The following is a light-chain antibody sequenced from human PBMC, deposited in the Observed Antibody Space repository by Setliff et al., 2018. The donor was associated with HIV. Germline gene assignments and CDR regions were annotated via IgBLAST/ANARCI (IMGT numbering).Light chain of an antibody. V-gene: IGLV1-51*02. CDR1: GSNIENNY. Sequence: QSVLTQPPSVSAAPGQKVTISCSGSGSNIENNYVSWYQQLPGTAPKLLIYENYKRPSGISDRFSGSKSGTSATLDITGLQTGDEADYYYGAWDSSLSAGCVFGTGTKVTVL. CDR2: ENY. J-gene: IGLJ1*01. CDR3: GAWDSSLSAGCV.